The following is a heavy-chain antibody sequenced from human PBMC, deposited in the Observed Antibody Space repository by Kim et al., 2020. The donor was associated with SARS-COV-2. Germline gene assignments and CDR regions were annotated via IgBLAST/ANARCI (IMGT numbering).Heavy chain of an antibody. CDR3: TTDLCSSTSCYGVGGYYGMDV. D-gene: IGHD2-2*01. V-gene: IGHV3-15*01. CDR2: IKSKTDGGTT. J-gene: IGHJ6*02. CDR1: GFTFSNAW. Sequence: GGSLRLSCAASGFTFSNAWMSWVRQAPGKGLEWVGRIKSKTDGGTTDYAAPVKGRFTISRDDSKNTLYLQMNSLKTEDTAVYYCTTDLCSSTSCYGVGGYYGMDVWGQGTTVTVSS.